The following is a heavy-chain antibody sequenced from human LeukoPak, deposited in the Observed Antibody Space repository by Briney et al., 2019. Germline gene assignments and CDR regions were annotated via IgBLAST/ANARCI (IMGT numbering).Heavy chain of an antibody. CDR2: ISGSGDST. CDR1: GFTFSSYE. D-gene: IGHD3-10*01. Sequence: GGSLRLSCAASGFTFSSYEMNWVRQAPGKGLEWVSAISGSGDSTYYADSVKGRFTISRDNSKNTLYLQMNSLRAEDTAVYYCARMPRRYYGSGSYYNDASWFDPWGQGTLVTVSS. V-gene: IGHV3-23*01. CDR3: ARMPRRYYGSGSYYNDASWFDP. J-gene: IGHJ5*02.